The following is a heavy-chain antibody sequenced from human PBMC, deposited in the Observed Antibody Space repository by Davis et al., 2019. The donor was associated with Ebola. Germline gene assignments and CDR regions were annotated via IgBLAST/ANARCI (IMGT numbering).Heavy chain of an antibody. J-gene: IGHJ6*02. V-gene: IGHV2-70*17. Sequence: SGPTLVKPTQTLTLTCSLSGFSLTAVGMSVSWIRQPPGKALEWLANIDRNDAKFYLTSLKSRLAISKDTSKSQVVLTMTNVGPADTATYYCARTLSSGWYGGGGRYHMDVWGQGTTVTVSS. D-gene: IGHD6-19*01. CDR2: IDRNDAK. CDR3: ARTLSSGWYGGGGRYHMDV. CDR1: GFSLTAVGMS.